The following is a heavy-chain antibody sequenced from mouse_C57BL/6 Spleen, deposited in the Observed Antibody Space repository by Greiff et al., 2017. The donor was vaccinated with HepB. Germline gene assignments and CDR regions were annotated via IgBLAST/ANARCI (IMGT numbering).Heavy chain of an antibody. CDR1: GYTFTSYG. V-gene: IGHV1-81*01. D-gene: IGHD2-4*01. CDR3: ARYDYSYYAMDY. CDR2: IYPRSGNT. Sequence: VQLQESGAELARPGASVKLSCKASGYTFTSYGISWVKQRTGQGLEWIGEIYPRSGNTYYNEKFKGKATLTADKSSSTAYMELRSLTSEDSAVYFCARYDYSYYAMDYWGQGTSVTVSS. J-gene: IGHJ4*01.